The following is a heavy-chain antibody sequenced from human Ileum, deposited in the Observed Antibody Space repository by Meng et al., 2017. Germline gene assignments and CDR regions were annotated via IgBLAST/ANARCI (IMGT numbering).Heavy chain of an antibody. D-gene: IGHD5-18*01. CDR1: GFSFSAYW. J-gene: IGHJ4*02. Sequence: GESLKISCAASGFSFSAYWMSWVRQAPGKGLEWVAMIKGYGSEKHYVDSVKGRFTISRDNARNSLSLQMNSLRAEDTAVYYCATLDTAMVSSSDKLGLWGQGTLVTGSS. V-gene: IGHV3-7*01. CDR2: IKGYGSEK. CDR3: ATLDTAMVSSSDKLGL.